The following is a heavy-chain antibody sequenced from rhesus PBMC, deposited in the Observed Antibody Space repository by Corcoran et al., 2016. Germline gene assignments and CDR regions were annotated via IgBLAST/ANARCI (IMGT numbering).Heavy chain of an antibody. Sequence: EVQLVESGGGLVQPGGSLRLSCAASGFTFGNYWMSWVRQAPGKGLEWVGFIKNKAEGETAAYAESVKGRFTISRDDSKNTLYLQMNSLKTEDTAVYYCARRPDVWGPGVLVTVSS. CDR3: ARRPDV. CDR1: GFTFGNYW. J-gene: IGHJ5-1*01. CDR2: IKNKAEGETA. V-gene: IGHV3S11*01.